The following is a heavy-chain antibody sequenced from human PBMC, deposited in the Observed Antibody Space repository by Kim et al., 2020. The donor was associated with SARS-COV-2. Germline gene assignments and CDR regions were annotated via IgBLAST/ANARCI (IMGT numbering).Heavy chain of an antibody. J-gene: IGHJ6*03. Sequence: VNGRFTISRDNAKNSLYLQMNSLRAEDTALYYCAKGIWGSGYYYYYYYMDVWGKGTTVTVSS. V-gene: IGHV3-9*01. CDR3: AKGIWGSGYYYYYYYMDV. D-gene: IGHD3-16*01.